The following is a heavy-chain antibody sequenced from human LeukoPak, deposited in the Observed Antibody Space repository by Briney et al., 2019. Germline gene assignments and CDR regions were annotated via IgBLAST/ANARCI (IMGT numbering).Heavy chain of an antibody. CDR2: INTDGSST. CDR3: AKDRETWFGERGFDP. V-gene: IGHV3-74*01. CDR1: GFTFSNYW. D-gene: IGHD3-10*01. Sequence: GGSLRLSCAASGFTFSNYWMHWVRQAPGKGLVWVSRINTDGSSTDYADSVKGRFTISRDNAKNTLYLQMNSLRAEDTAVFYCAKDRETWFGERGFDPWGQGTLVTVSS. J-gene: IGHJ5*02.